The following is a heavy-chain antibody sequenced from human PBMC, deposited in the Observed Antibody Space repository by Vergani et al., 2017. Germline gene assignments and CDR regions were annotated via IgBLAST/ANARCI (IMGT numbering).Heavy chain of an antibody. CDR2: ISGSGVSA. CDR3: AKQLTISPGIAAAGTRRNWFDP. D-gene: IGHD6-13*01. Sequence: EVQLLESGGGLVQPGGSLRLTCAASEFTFSNYAMNWVRQAPGKGLEWVSGISGSGVSAYYTDSVKGRFTISRDNSKNMLYLQMNSLRAEDTAVYYCAKQLTISPGIAAAGTRRNWFDPWGQGTLVTVSS. V-gene: IGHV3-23*01. J-gene: IGHJ5*02. CDR1: EFTFSNYA.